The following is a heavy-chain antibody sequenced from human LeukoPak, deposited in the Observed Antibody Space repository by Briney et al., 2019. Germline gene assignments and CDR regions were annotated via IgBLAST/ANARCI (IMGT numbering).Heavy chain of an antibody. V-gene: IGHV3-30*03. Sequence: PGGPLRLSCAASGFTFSSYGMHWVRQAPGKGLEGLAVISYDGSNKYYADSVKGRFTISRDNSKNTLYLQMNSLRAEDTAVYYCARVHSSSWWYFDYWGQGTLVTVSS. D-gene: IGHD6-13*01. CDR3: ARVHSSSWWYFDY. CDR2: ISYDGSNK. CDR1: GFTFSSYG. J-gene: IGHJ4*02.